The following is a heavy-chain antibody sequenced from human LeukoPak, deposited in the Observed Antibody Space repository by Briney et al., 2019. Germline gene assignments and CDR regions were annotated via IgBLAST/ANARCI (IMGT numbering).Heavy chain of an antibody. CDR2: VTSYNGDT. D-gene: IGHD6-13*01. Sequence: ASVRVSCKASGYTFNNYGISWVRQAPGQGLEWMGWVTSYNGDTNYAQKFQGRVTMSADTSTSTVYMELSSLTSEDTAMYYCVREQPASYYFDYWGQGTLVTVSS. J-gene: IGHJ4*01. V-gene: IGHV1-18*01. CDR1: GYTFNNYG. CDR3: VREQPASYYFDY.